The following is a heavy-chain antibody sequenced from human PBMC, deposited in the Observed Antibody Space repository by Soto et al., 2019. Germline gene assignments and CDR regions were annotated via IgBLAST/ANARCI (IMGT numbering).Heavy chain of an antibody. V-gene: IGHV5-51*01. Sequence: EVQLVPSGAEVKKPGESLKISCKASGYNFARSSIGWVRQMPGKGLEWMAIIYPGSSEITYSPSFQGQVTISADMSISTAYLQWSSLKASDTAIYYCAPYYNYWKIWGQGTLVTVSS. D-gene: IGHD3-3*01. J-gene: IGHJ4*02. CDR1: GYNFARSS. CDR3: APYYNYWKI. CDR2: IYPGSSEI.